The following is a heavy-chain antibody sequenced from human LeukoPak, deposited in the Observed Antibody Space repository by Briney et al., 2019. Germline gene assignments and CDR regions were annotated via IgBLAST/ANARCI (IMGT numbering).Heavy chain of an antibody. CDR3: ARHFLYSSGQLEANWFDP. D-gene: IGHD6-19*01. J-gene: IGHJ5*02. Sequence: PSETLSLTCTVSGGSISSYYWSWIRQPPGKGLEWIGYIYASGSTNYSPSLKSRVTISVDTSKNQFSLKLSSVTAADTAVYYCARHFLYSSGQLEANWFDPWGQGTLVTVSS. V-gene: IGHV4-4*09. CDR2: IYASGST. CDR1: GGSISSYY.